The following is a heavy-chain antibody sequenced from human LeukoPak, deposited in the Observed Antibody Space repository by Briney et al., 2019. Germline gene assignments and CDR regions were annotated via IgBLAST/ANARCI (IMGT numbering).Heavy chain of an antibody. Sequence: GGSLRLSCAASGFTFSNYEMNWVRQAPGKGLEWVSYISSSGKTIHYADSVKGRFTISRDNAKNSLYLQMNSLRAEDTAVYYCARAAGTTVVTPGIDYWGQGTLVTVSS. V-gene: IGHV3-48*03. CDR2: ISSSGKTI. D-gene: IGHD4-23*01. CDR3: ARAAGTTVVTPGIDY. CDR1: GFTFSNYE. J-gene: IGHJ4*02.